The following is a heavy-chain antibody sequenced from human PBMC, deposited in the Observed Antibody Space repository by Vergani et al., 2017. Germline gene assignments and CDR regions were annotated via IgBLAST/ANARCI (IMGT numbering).Heavy chain of an antibody. CDR1: GFTFTDHY. CDR2: VDPEDGET. J-gene: IGHJ6*02. V-gene: IGHV1-69-2*01. CDR3: ATPQTVTTGGMEV. D-gene: IGHD4-17*01. Sequence: EVQLVQSGAELKKPGATMKICCKVSGFTFTDHYMHWVKQAPGKGLEWMGLVDPEDGETIYAEKFKGRVTIAADTSTDTAHLEFSSLRSEDTAVYYCATPQTVTTGGMEVWGQGTTVIVSS.